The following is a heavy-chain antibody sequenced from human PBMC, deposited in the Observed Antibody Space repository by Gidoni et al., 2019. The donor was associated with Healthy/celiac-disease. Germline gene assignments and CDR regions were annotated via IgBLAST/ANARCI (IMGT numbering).Heavy chain of an antibody. J-gene: IGHJ6*02. CDR3: AKSGGLRFLEAGNGWHYYYGMDV. CDR2: ISGSGGST. CDR1: GFTFSSYA. V-gene: IGHV3-23*01. D-gene: IGHD3-3*01. Sequence: EVQLLESGGGLVQPGGSLSLSCAASGFTFSSYALIWVRQAPGKGLEWVSAISGSGGSTYYADSVKGRFTISRDNSKNTLYLQMNSLRAEDTAVYYCAKSGGLRFLEAGNGWHYYYGMDVWCQGTTVTVSS.